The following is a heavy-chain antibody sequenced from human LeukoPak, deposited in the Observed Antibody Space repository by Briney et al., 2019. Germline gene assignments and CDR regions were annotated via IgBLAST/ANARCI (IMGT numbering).Heavy chain of an antibody. CDR3: ARGSTSTWYDY. J-gene: IGHJ4*02. CDR1: GFTFSNYA. CDR2: IGGSGNNI. V-gene: IGHV3-23*01. Sequence: GGSLRLFCAASGFTFSNYAMSWVRQAPGKGLEWVSLIGGSGNNIYYADSVKGRFTISRDNSKNTLYLQMNSLRAEDTAVYYCARGSTSTWYDYWGQGILVTVSS. D-gene: IGHD6-13*01.